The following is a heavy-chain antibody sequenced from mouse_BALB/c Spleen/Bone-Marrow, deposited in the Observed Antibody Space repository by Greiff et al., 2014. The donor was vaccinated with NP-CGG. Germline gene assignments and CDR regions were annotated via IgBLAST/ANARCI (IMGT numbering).Heavy chain of an antibody. J-gene: IGHJ3*01. Sequence: LVESGAELVKPGASVKLSCTASGFNIKDTYMHWVKQRPEQGLEWIGRIDPANGNTKYDPKLQGKATITADTSSNTAYLQLSSLTSEDTAVYYCARNGNYGAWFAYWGQGTLVTVSA. CDR1: GFNIKDTY. CDR3: ARNGNYGAWFAY. CDR2: IDPANGNT. D-gene: IGHD2-1*01. V-gene: IGHV14-3*02.